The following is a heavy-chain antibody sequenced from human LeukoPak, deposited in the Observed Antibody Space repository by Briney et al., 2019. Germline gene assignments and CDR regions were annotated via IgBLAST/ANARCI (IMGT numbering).Heavy chain of an antibody. CDR3: ARDAIAARPSYYYYYYYMDV. D-gene: IGHD6-6*01. V-gene: IGHV3-30*01. Sequence: GGSLRLSCAASGFTFSSYAMHWVRQAPGKGLEWVAVISYDGSNKYYADSVEGRFTISRDNSKNTLYLQMNSLGAEDTAVYYCARDAIAARPSYYYYYYYMDVWGKGTTVTVSS. CDR1: GFTFSSYA. J-gene: IGHJ6*03. CDR2: ISYDGSNK.